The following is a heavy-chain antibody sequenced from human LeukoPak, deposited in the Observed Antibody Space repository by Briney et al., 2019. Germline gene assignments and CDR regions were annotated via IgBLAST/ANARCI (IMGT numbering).Heavy chain of an antibody. D-gene: IGHD6-6*01. CDR2: MNPDASIT. CDR3: ARDRVEYSSSSTFDY. Sequence: GGSLRLSCAASGFTFRSHWMHWVRQAPGKGLVWVSRMNPDASITTYADSVKGRFTISRDNAKNTLYLQMNSLRAEDTAVYYCARDRVEYSSSSTFDYWGQGTLVTVSS. V-gene: IGHV3-74*01. CDR1: GFTFRSHW. J-gene: IGHJ4*02.